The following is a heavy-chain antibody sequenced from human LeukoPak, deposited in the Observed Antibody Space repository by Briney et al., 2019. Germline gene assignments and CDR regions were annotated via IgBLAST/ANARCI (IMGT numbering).Heavy chain of an antibody. CDR2: IIPIFGTA. CDR1: GGTFSSYA. Sequence: GSSVKVSCKASGGTFSSYAISWVRQAPGQGLEWMGGIIPIFGTANYAQKFQGRVTITTDESTSTAYMELNSLRAEDTAVYYCAKIPHYYDSSGYYVFGAFDIWGQGTMVTVSS. CDR3: AKIPHYYDSSGYYVFGAFDI. D-gene: IGHD3-22*01. V-gene: IGHV1-69*05. J-gene: IGHJ3*02.